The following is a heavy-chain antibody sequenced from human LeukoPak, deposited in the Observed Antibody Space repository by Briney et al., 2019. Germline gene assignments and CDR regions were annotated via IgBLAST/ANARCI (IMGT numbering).Heavy chain of an antibody. Sequence: GGSLRRSCAASGFTFSSYAMNWVRQAPGKGLEWVSAISGSGGSTYYADSVKGRFTISRDNSKNTLYLQMNSLRAEDTAVYYCAKGKDDSSGWYFFYWGQGTLVTVSS. J-gene: IGHJ4*02. V-gene: IGHV3-23*01. CDR1: GFTFSSYA. D-gene: IGHD6-19*01. CDR3: AKGKDDSSGWYFFY. CDR2: ISGSGGST.